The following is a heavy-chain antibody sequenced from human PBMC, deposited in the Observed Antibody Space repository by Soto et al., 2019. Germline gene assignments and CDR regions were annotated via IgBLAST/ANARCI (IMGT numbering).Heavy chain of an antibody. J-gene: IGHJ1*01. CDR1: GGSINSYY. V-gene: IGHV4-59*01. CDR2: LYHSGST. CDR3: ARDCPGRSFQY. Sequence: QVQLQESGPGLVKPSETLSLTCTVTGGSINSYYWSWIRQPPGKGLEWIGYLYHSGSTNYNPSLKSRVTISVDTCKNHFPLKLNSVTTADTAVYYGARDCPGRSFQYWGQGTLITVSS.